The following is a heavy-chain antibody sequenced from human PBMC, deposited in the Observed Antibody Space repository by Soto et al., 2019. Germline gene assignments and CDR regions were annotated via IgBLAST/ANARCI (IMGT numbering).Heavy chain of an antibody. J-gene: IGHJ4*02. CDR2: INHSGST. Sequence: SETLSLTCTVSGGSISSGGYYWSWIRQPPGKGLEWIGEINHSGSTNYNPSLKSRVTISVDTSKNQFSLKLSSVTAADTAVYYCASTRSGSYWTDYWGQGTLVTVSS. D-gene: IGHD1-26*01. CDR3: ASTRSGSYWTDY. CDR1: GGSISSGGYY. V-gene: IGHV4-39*07.